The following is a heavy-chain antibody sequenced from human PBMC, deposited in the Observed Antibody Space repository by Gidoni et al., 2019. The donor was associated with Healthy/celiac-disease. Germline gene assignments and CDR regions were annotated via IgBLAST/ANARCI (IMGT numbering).Heavy chain of an antibody. CDR1: GFTFSSYA. D-gene: IGHD6-6*01. CDR3: AKSVIAAPNFES. J-gene: IGHJ4*02. V-gene: IGHV3-23*01. CDR2: MSGSGGNT. Sequence: EVQLLESGAGLAQPGGSLRPSCASSGFTFSSYAMSWVRQAPGKGLEWVSAMSGSGGNTYYADSVKGRFNSSRDNSKNTLYMKMNSLGAEDTALYYCAKSVIAAPNFESWGQGTLVTVSA.